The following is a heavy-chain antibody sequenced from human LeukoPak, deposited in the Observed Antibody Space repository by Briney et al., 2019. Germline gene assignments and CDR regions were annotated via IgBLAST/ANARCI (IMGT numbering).Heavy chain of an antibody. CDR2: INPNSGGT. CDR1: GYTFTIDY. CDR3: ARNPAYCTSTSCYNDY. Sequence: ASVKVSCKASGYTFTIDYMHWVRQAPGQGLEWMGWINPNSGGTSYARRFQGRVTMTRDTSISTAYMELSRLTSDDTAVYYCARNPAYCTSTSCYNDYWGQGTLVTVSS. D-gene: IGHD2-2*02. J-gene: IGHJ4*02. V-gene: IGHV1-2*02.